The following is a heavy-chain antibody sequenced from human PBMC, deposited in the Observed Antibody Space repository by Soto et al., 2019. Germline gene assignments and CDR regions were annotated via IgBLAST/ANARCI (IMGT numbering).Heavy chain of an antibody. CDR1: GFSLSTYG. V-gene: IGHV3-33*01. J-gene: IGHJ4*02. CDR2: IWNDGSNK. Sequence: QVQLVESGGGVVQPGRSLRLSCVVSGFSLSTYGMPWVRQAPGKGLEWVAVIWNDGSNKYYADSVKGRFTISRDTSKNTLYLQLNSLRAEDTALYYCARPAHDYGDLDYWGQGTLVTVSS. CDR3: ARPAHDYGDLDY. D-gene: IGHD4-17*01.